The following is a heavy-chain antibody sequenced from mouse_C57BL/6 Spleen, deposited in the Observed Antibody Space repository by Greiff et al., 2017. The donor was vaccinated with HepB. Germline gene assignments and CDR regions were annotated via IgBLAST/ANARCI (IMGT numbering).Heavy chain of an antibody. CDR2: INYDGSST. CDR1: GFTFSDYY. Sequence: VQLKESEGGLVQPGSSMKLSCTASGFTFSDYYMAWVRQVPEKGLEWVANINYDGSSTYYLDSLKSRFIISRDNAKNILYLQMSSLKSEDTATYYCARGRVYYGNYGWYFDVWGTGTTVTVSS. D-gene: IGHD2-1*01. V-gene: IGHV5-16*01. J-gene: IGHJ1*03. CDR3: ARGRVYYGNYGWYFDV.